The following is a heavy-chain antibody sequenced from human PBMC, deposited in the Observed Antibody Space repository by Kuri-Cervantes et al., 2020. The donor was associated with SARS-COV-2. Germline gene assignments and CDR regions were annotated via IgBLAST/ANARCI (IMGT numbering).Heavy chain of an antibody. D-gene: IGHD6-13*01. CDR2: LHHRGTT. V-gene: IGHV4-38-2*02. J-gene: IGHJ5*02. Sequence: SETLSLTCDVSGYFSSAYYWGWIRQSPGKGLEWIGGLHHRGTTSYNPSLKSRVAISVDTSKNQFYLKLTSVTAADTAVYYCARDSGYSSSEYNWFDTWGQGTLVTVSS. CDR1: GYFSSAYY. CDR3: ARDSGYSSSEYNWFDT.